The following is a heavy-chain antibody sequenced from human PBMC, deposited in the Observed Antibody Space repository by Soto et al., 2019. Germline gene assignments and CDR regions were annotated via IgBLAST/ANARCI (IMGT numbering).Heavy chain of an antibody. D-gene: IGHD4-17*01. CDR3: TREDYAVDAFDI. V-gene: IGHV3-33*01. CDR1: GFTFSSYG. Sequence: GSLRPSFSASGFTFSSYGMHWVRLSPGKGLEWVAVIWYDGSNKYYADSVKGRFTISRDNSKNTLYLQMNSLRAEDTAVYYCTREDYAVDAFDIWGQGTMVTVSS. CDR2: IWYDGSNK. J-gene: IGHJ3*02.